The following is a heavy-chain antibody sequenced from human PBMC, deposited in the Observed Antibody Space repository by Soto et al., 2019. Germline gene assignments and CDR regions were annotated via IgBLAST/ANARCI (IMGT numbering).Heavy chain of an antibody. CDR1: GFTFSWYR. Sequence: AGSLRLSCAATGFTFSWYRKSWLRQVSGKGLEWVANIKHDGSDKYYVDSMKSRFPISRDNAKKSLQLQMNNLRVEDTAVYYCVRDDELFFDSWGRGSLVAVS. J-gene: IGHJ4*02. CDR3: VRDDELFFDS. D-gene: IGHD1-7*01. CDR2: IKHDGSDK. V-gene: IGHV3-7*01.